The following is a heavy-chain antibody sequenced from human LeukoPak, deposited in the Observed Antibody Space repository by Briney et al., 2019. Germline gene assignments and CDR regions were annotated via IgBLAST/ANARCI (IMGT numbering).Heavy chain of an antibody. Sequence: PSETLPFTSKGSGDTIRSESFPRGWIRQPPGKVLEWIGSIHYKGTAYYRPSLNSRVTISVDTSKSLFSLKLISMTATDTAVYYCVRPVVGWGYFGSGGQRALVSGFS. D-gene: IGHD2-15*01. J-gene: IGHJ4*02. CDR3: VRPVVGWGYFGS. V-gene: IGHV4-39*01. CDR2: IHYKGTA. CDR1: GDTIRSESFP.